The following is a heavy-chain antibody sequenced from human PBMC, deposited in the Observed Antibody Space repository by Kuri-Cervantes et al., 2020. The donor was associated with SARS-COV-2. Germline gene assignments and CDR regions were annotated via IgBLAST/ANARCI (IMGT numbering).Heavy chain of an antibody. CDR1: GGSFSGYY. CDR2: INHSGST. V-gene: IGHV4-34*01. D-gene: IGHD3-10*01. CDR3: ARGSGGSGTIY. Sequence: GSLRLSCAVYGGSFSGYYWSWIRQPPGKGLEWIGEINHSGSTNYNPSLKSRVTISVDTSKNQFSLKLSSVTAADTAVYYCARGSGGSGTIYWGQGTLVTVSS. J-gene: IGHJ4*02.